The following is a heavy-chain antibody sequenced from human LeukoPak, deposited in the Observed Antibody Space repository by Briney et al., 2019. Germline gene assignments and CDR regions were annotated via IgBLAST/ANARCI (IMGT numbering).Heavy chain of an antibody. J-gene: IGHJ4*02. D-gene: IGHD5-18*01. V-gene: IGHV3-53*01. Sequence: GGSLRLSCVASGPNFGSYGMHWVRQAPGEGLEWVSVIYSGGSTYYADSVKGRFTISRDNSKNTLYLQMNSLRAEDTAVYYCARVRLGYSFDYWGQGTLVTVSS. CDR2: IYSGGST. CDR1: GPNFGSYG. CDR3: ARVRLGYSFDY.